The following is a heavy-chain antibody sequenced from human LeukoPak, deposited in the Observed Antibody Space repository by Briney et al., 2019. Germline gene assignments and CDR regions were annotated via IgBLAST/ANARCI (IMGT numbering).Heavy chain of an antibody. CDR1: GDSISSGYY. V-gene: IGHV4-38-2*01. CDR2: IYHSGST. CDR3: ARAGITMIVAIYYFDY. Sequence: SETLSLTCAVSGDSISSGYYWGWIRQPPGKGLEWIGSIYHSGSTYYNPSLKSRVTISVDTSKNQFSLKLSSVTAADTAVYYCARAGITMIVAIYYFDYWGQGTLVTVSS. D-gene: IGHD3-22*01. J-gene: IGHJ4*02.